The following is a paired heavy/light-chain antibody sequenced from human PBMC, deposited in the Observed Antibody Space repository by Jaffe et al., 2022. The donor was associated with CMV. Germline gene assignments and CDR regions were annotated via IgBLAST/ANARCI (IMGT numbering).Light chain of an antibody. Sequence: QVVLTQSPSASASLGASVNLTCTLSSGHSTYAIAWHQQQPEKGPRYLMKLRSDGSHIKGDGIPDRFSGSSSGAERYLTISSLQSEDEADYYCQTWGTHIRVFGGGTKLTVL. CDR2: LRSDGSH. CDR3: QTWGTHIRV. CDR1: SGHSTYA. V-gene: IGLV4-69*01. J-gene: IGLJ3*02.
Heavy chain of an antibody. D-gene: IGHD6-19*01. J-gene: IGHJ3*01. CDR3: ARDRGTDSSVWGDAFDV. CDR1: GFSVSSTY. Sequence: EVQLVESGGGLVQPGGSLRLSCAVSGFSVSSTYMSWVRQAPGKGLDWVSVIYIDGKTYYTDSVKGRFTISRDDSKNTLYLQMNSLRAEDTAVYYCARDRGTDSSVWGDAFDVWGQGTMVTVSP. V-gene: IGHV3-66*01. CDR2: IYIDGKT.